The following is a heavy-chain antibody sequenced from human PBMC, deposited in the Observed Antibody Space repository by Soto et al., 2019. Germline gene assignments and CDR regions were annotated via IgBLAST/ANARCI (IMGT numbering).Heavy chain of an antibody. CDR1: GFTFSSYG. J-gene: IGHJ4*02. D-gene: IGHD5-18*01. CDR3: AREKDSTMGPSFDS. Sequence: GGSLRLSCAASGFTFSSYGMHWVRQAPGKGLEWVAVIWYDGSNKDYADSVKGRFTISRDNSKNTLYLQINTLRAEDTAVYYCAREKDSTMGPSFDSWGQGTLVTVSS. V-gene: IGHV3-33*08. CDR2: IWYDGSNK.